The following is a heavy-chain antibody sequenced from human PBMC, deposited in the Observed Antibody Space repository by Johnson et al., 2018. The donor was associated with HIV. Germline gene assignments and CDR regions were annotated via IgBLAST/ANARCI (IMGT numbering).Heavy chain of an antibody. Sequence: VQLVESGGGLVKPGGSLRLSCAASGFTFSNAWMSWVRQAPGKGLEWVGRIKSKTDGGTTDYAAPVKGSFTIQRDNSKNTLYLQMNSRRAEDTAVYYCAKEEGLAAAGTGEAFDIWGQGTMVTVSS. CDR3: AKEEGLAAAGTGEAFDI. J-gene: IGHJ3*02. D-gene: IGHD6-13*01. V-gene: IGHV3-15*01. CDR1: GFTFSNAW. CDR2: IKSKTDGGTT.